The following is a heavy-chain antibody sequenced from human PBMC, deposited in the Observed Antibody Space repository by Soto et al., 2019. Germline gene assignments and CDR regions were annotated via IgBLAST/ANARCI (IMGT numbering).Heavy chain of an antibody. CDR3: VKEGRGSSTSCSRCYGLDV. CDR2: LPHDESNK. Sequence: QVQLVESGGGVVQPGRSLRLSCGASGFTFSTYGMHWVRQAPGKGLEWVAALPHDESNKFYAASVKGRFTISRDNSKNTLYLEMFSLRAEATAGYYCVKEGRGSSTSCSRCYGLDVWGQGPTGTVSS. J-gene: IGHJ6*02. CDR1: GFTFSTYG. V-gene: IGHV3-30*18. D-gene: IGHD2-2*01.